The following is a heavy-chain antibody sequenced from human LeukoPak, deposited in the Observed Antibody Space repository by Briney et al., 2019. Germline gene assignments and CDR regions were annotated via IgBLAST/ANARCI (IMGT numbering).Heavy chain of an antibody. CDR3: ARDVAYSAFDY. V-gene: IGHV3-7*01. CDR1: GFTFSSYA. D-gene: IGHD2-21*01. CDR2: IRPDGSEG. J-gene: IGHJ4*02. Sequence: GGSLRLSCAASGFTFSSYAMSWVRQAPGKGLEWVATIRPDGSEGYYADSVRGRFTISRDNSKNSFYLQMSSLRAEDTGVFYCARDVAYSAFDYWGQGTLVTVSS.